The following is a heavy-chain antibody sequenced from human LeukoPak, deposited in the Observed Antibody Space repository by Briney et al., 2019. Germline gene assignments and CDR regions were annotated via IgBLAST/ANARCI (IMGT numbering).Heavy chain of an antibody. CDR2: IYYSGST. D-gene: IGHD6-13*01. CDR1: GGSISSSSYY. Sequence: SETLSLTCTVSGGSISSSSYYWGWIRQPPGKGLEWIGSIYYSGSTYYNPSLKSRVTTSVDTSKNQFSLKLSSVTAADTAVYYCARGPRRIAAAPNFDYWGQGTLVTVSS. J-gene: IGHJ4*02. V-gene: IGHV4-39*07. CDR3: ARGPRRIAAAPNFDY.